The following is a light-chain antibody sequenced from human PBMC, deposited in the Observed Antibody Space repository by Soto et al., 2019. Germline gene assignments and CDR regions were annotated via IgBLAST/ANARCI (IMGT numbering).Light chain of an antibody. CDR2: AAS. CDR3: QQSYSSPPT. J-gene: IGKJ1*01. Sequence: DIQMTQSPSSLSSSVEDRAIITCRASQSISNHLNWYKQKPGKAPKLLIFAASSLQSGVPSRFSGSRSGPDFTLTISSLKPEDFETYYCQQSYSSPPTFGQGTKVDIK. CDR1: QSISNH. V-gene: IGKV1-39*01.